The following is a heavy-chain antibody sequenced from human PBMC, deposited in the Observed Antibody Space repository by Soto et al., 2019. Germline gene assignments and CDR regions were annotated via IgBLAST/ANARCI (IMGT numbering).Heavy chain of an antibody. CDR2: INAANGDT. V-gene: IGHV1-3*01. CDR3: ARVSLYGDVGYFDF. CDR1: GYTFTSYG. Sequence: GASVKVSCKASGYTFTSYGIHWVRQAPGQRLEWMGWINAANGDTKYSPKFQGRVTITRDTSASTAYMGLSSLRSEDTAMFYCARVSLYGDVGYFDFWGQGNMVTVSS. D-gene: IGHD4-17*01. J-gene: IGHJ4*02.